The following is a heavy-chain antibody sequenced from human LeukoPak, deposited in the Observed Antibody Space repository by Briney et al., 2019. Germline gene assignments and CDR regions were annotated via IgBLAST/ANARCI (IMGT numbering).Heavy chain of an antibody. D-gene: IGHD3-22*01. CDR1: GFTFSSYA. CDR3: AKEGYYYDSSGYYLGY. V-gene: IGHV3-30-3*02. Sequence: GRSLRLSCAASGFTFSSYAMHWVRQAPGKGLEWVAVISYDGRNKYYADSVKGRFTISRDNSKNTLYLQMNSLRAEDTAVYYCAKEGYYYDSSGYYLGYWGQGTLVTVSS. J-gene: IGHJ4*02. CDR2: ISYDGRNK.